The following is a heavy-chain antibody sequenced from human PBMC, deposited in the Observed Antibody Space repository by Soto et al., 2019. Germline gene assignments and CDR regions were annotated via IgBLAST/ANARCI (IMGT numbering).Heavy chain of an antibody. CDR1: GGTFSSYT. CDR3: ASAYGDYDSYYYYMDV. D-gene: IGHD4-17*01. V-gene: IGHV1-69*02. Sequence: QVQLVQSGAEVKKHGSSVKVSCKASGGTFSSYTISWVRQAPGQGLEWMGRIIPILGIANYAQKFQGRVTITADKSTSTAYMELSSLRSEDTAVYYCASAYGDYDSYYYYMDVWGKGTTVTVSS. CDR2: IIPILGIA. J-gene: IGHJ6*03.